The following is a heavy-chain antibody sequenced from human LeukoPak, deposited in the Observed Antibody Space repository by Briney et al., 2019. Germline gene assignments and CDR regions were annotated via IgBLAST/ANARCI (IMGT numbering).Heavy chain of an antibody. V-gene: IGHV3-23*01. CDR2: ISGSGGST. J-gene: IGHJ5*02. D-gene: IGHD3-22*01. CDR1: GFTFSSYA. CDR3: APRRYDSSGFYLP. Sequence: GGSLRLSCAASGFTFSSYAMSWVRQAPGKGLEWVSAISGSGGSTYYADSVKGRFTTSRGNSKNTLYLQMNSLRAEDTAVYYCAPRRYDSSGFYLPWGQGTLVTVSS.